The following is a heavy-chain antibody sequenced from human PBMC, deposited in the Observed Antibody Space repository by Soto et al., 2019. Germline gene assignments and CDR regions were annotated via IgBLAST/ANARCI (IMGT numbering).Heavy chain of an antibody. J-gene: IGHJ4*02. Sequence: ASVKVSCKASGYTFTGYYMHWVRQAPGQGLEWMGWINPNSGGTNYAQKFQGRVTMTRDTSISTAYMELSRLRSDDTAVYYCARDTYGDYGWVDYWGQGTLVTLSS. CDR3: ARDTYGDYGWVDY. CDR2: INPNSGGT. D-gene: IGHD4-17*01. CDR1: GYTFTGYY. V-gene: IGHV1-2*02.